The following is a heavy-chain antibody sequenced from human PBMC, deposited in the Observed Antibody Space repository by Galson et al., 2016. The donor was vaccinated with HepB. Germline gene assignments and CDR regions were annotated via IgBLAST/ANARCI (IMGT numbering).Heavy chain of an antibody. Sequence: SLRLSCAASGFTFRDNYMSWIRQAPGKGLEWLSYISSSGTTIYYADSVKGRFTISRDNAKNTLYLQMNSLRADETALYYCARRWDAFDLWGQGTMVTVSS. CDR1: GFTFRDNY. D-gene: IGHD2-15*01. J-gene: IGHJ3*01. V-gene: IGHV3-11*01. CDR2: ISSSGTTI. CDR3: ARRWDAFDL.